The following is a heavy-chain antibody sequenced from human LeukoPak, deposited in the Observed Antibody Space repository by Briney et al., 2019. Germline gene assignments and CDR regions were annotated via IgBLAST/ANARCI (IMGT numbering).Heavy chain of an antibody. J-gene: IGHJ3*02. CDR1: GGTFSSYA. CDR3: ARGGLKAEVGTVWAFDI. CDR2: IIPIFGTA. V-gene: IGHV1-69*05. D-gene: IGHD3-16*01. Sequence: GASVKVSCKASGGTFSSYAISWVRQAPGQGLEWMGGIIPIFGTANYAQKFQGRVTITTDESTSTAYMELSSLRSEDTAVYYCARGGLKAEVGTVWAFDIGGKGKMVTVSS.